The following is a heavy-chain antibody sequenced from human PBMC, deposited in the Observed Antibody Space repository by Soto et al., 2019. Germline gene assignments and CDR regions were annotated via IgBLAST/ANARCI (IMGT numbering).Heavy chain of an antibody. CDR3: VRDYNDGSGRFDY. D-gene: IGHD3-22*01. CDR1: GFTLSSYA. J-gene: IGHJ4*02. CDR2: ISGSGGST. Sequence: GGSLRLSCTASGFTLSSYAMSWVRQAPGTGLEWVSDISGSGGSTYYADSVKGRFTISRDNSRSTLYLQMNSLRTEDTAIYYCVRDYNDGSGRFDYWGQGALVTVSS. V-gene: IGHV3-23*01.